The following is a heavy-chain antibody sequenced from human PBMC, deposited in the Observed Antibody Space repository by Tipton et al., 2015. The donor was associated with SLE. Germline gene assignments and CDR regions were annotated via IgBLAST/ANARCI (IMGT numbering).Heavy chain of an antibody. D-gene: IGHD3-3*01. J-gene: IGHJ4*02. CDR1: GGSFSGYY. CDR3: ARQTLYYDFWSGPSSFDY. V-gene: IGHV4-39*01. CDR2: IYYSGST. Sequence: TLSLTCAVYGGSFSGYYWGWIRQPPGKGLEWIGSIYYSGSTYYNPSLKSRVTISVDTSKNQFSLKLSSVTAADTAVYYCARQTLYYDFWSGPSSFDYWGQGTLVTVSS.